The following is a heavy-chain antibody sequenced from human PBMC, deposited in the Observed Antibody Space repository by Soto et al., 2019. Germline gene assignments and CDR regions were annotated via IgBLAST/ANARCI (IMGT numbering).Heavy chain of an antibody. Sequence: TGGSLRLSCAASGFTFSSYAMHWVRQAPGKGLEWVAVISYDGSNKYYADSVKGRFTISRDNSKNTLYLQMNSLRAEDTAVYYCARDFAFRVPVATIRTRPYYYGMDVWGQGTTVTVSS. CDR1: GFTFSSYA. CDR2: ISYDGSNK. J-gene: IGHJ6*02. D-gene: IGHD5-12*01. CDR3: ARDFAFRVPVATIRTRPYYYGMDV. V-gene: IGHV3-30-3*01.